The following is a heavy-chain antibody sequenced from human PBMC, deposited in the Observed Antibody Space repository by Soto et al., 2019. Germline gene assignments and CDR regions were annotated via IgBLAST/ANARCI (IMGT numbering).Heavy chain of an antibody. V-gene: IGHV3-49*03. J-gene: IGHJ4*02. CDR1: GFTFGDYA. CDR3: SRFRGNDY. Sequence: EVQLVESGGGLVQPGRSLRLSCTTSGFTFGDYAMSWFRQAPGKGLEWVSFIRSKAYGGTTEYAASVKGRFTISRDDSKSIAYLQMNSLKTEDAAVYYCSRFRGNDYWGQGTLVTVSS. D-gene: IGHD3-10*01. CDR2: IRSKAYGGTT.